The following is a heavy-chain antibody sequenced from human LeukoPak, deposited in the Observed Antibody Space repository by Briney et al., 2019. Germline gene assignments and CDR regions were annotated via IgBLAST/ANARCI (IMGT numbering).Heavy chain of an antibody. CDR1: GGSISSSSYY. V-gene: IGHV4-61*01. CDR3: ARDTRSYDTSGYYYFDY. CDR2: IYSDGTT. Sequence: SETLSLTCTVSGGSISSSSYYWNWIRQAPGKGLEWIGYIYSDGTTSYSPSLRSRVTISIDTSRNQFSLKLSSVTAADAAVYYCARDTRSYDTSGYYYFDYWGQGALVTVSS. D-gene: IGHD3-22*01. J-gene: IGHJ4*02.